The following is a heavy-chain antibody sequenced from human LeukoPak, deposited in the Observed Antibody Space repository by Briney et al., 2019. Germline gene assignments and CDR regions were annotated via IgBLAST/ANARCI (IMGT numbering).Heavy chain of an antibody. D-gene: IGHD3-3*01. CDR2: INHSGST. J-gene: IGHJ5*02. V-gene: IGHV4-34*01. CDR1: GGSSSGYY. CDR3: ARSISLRVWSGYSNWFDP. Sequence: SETLSLTCAVYGGSSSGYYWSWIRQPPGKGLEWIGEINHSGSTNYNPSLKSRVTISVDTSKNQFSLKLSSATAADTAVYYCARSISLRVWSGYSNWFDPWGQGTLVTVSS.